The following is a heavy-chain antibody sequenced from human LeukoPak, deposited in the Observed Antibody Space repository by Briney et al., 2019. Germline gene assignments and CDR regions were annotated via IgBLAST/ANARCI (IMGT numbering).Heavy chain of an antibody. CDR2: IKQDGSEK. D-gene: IGHD3-10*01. J-gene: IGHJ6*03. CDR1: GFTFSSYW. CDR3: ARDQLWLYGRTSYYYYFYMDV. Sequence: GGSLRLSCAASGFTFSSYWMIWVRQAPGKGLEWVANIKQDGSEKYYVDSVKGRFTISRDNAKNLLYLQVNSLRAEDTAVYYCARDQLWLYGRTSYYYYFYMDVWGTGTTVAVSS. V-gene: IGHV3-7*01.